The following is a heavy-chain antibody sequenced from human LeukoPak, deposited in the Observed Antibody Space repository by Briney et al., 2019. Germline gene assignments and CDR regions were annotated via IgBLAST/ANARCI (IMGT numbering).Heavy chain of an antibody. CDR2: ITGSGSTT. J-gene: IGHJ4*02. V-gene: IGHV3-23*01. CDR3: AKLGGDYGVY. CDR1: GFTFSNYA. D-gene: IGHD4-17*01. Sequence: GGSLRLSCAASGFTFSNYAMSWVRQAPGKGLEWVSVITGSGSTTNHADSVKGRFTISRDNSKNTLYLQMNGLRAEDTAVYYCAKLGGDYGVYWGQGTLVTVSS.